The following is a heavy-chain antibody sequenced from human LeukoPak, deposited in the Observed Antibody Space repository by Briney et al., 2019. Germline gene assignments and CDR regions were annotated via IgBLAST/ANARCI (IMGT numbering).Heavy chain of an antibody. J-gene: IGHJ6*02. CDR2: IYQSGVT. CDR3: VRHWAQGHRYGLDV. CDR1: GGPFSLYY. V-gene: IGHV4-59*08. D-gene: IGHD3-16*01. Sequence: PSETLSLTCTVSGGPFSLYYWSWIRQAPGKGLEWIGNIYQSGVTKCNPSLQSRVNISIDTSENQFSLKLTSVGVADTAVYYCVRHWAQGHRYGLDVWGQGTTVIVSS.